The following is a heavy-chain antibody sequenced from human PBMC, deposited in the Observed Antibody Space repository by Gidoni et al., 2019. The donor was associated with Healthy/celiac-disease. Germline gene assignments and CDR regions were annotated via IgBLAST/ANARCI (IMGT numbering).Heavy chain of an antibody. V-gene: IGHV3-15*01. CDR3: TTDSGDYYYYYYMDV. D-gene: IGHD3-10*01. Sequence: AASGFTFSNAWMSWVRQAPGKGLEWVGRIKSKTDGGTTDYAAPVKGRFTISRDDSKNTLYLQMNSLKTEDTAVYYCTTDSGDYYYYYYMDVWGKGTTVTVSS. CDR1: GFTFSNAW. J-gene: IGHJ6*03. CDR2: IKSKTDGGTT.